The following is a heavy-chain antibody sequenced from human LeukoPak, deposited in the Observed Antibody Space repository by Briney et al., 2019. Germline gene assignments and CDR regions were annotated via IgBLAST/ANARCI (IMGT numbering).Heavy chain of an antibody. J-gene: IGHJ3*02. CDR3: ARDRVGAFDI. Sequence: PGGSLRLSCAASGFTFSTYSMNWVRQAPGKGLVWVSRISIDGSSTIYADSVKGRFTISRDNAKNTLYLQMNSLRAEDTAVYYCARDRVGAFDIWGQGTMVTVSS. CDR2: ISIDGSST. D-gene: IGHD3-10*01. V-gene: IGHV3-74*01. CDR1: GFTFSTYS.